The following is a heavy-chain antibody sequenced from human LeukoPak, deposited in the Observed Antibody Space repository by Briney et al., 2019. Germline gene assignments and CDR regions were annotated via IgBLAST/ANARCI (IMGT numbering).Heavy chain of an antibody. V-gene: IGHV1-2*02. CDR2: INPNSGGT. D-gene: IGHD3-10*01. CDR1: GYTFTGYY. Sequence: ASVKVSCKASGYTFTGYYMHWMRQAPGQGLEWMGWINPNSGGTNYAQKFQGRVTMTRDTSISTAYMELSRLRSDDTAVYYCARDDNYYGSGSHDYWGQGTLVTVSS. J-gene: IGHJ4*02. CDR3: ARDDNYYGSGSHDY.